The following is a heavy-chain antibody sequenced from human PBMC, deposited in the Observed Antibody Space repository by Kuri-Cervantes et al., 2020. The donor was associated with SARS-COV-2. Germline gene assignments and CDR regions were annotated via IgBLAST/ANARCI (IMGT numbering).Heavy chain of an antibody. CDR1: GCTFSSYA. CDR2: ISSNGGST. CDR3: VKEGELWYSSSWYPSGDYYYYGMDV. V-gene: IGHV3-64D*08. Sequence: GESLKISCSASGCTFSSYAMHWVRQAPGKGLEYVSAISSNGGSTYYADSVKGRFTISRDNSKNTLYLQMSSLRAEDTAVYYCVKEGELWYSSSWYPSGDYYYYGMDVWGQACTVTVSS. D-gene: IGHD6-13*01. J-gene: IGHJ6*02.